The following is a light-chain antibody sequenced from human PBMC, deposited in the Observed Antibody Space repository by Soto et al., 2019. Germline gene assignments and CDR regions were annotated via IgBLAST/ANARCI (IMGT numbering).Light chain of an antibody. V-gene: IGKV1-39*01. CDR1: QSISKY. Sequence: DIQMTQSPSSLSASVGDRVTITCRASQSISKYLNWYQQKPGKAPKFLIYAASSLQSGVPSRFSGSGSGTDFTLTISSLQPEDFATDYCQHSYNTPPFTFGPGTKVDVK. CDR3: QHSYNTPPFT. CDR2: AAS. J-gene: IGKJ3*01.